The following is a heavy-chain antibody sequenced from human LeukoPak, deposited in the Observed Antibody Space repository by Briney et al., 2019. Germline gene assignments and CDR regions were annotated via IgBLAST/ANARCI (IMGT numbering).Heavy chain of an antibody. D-gene: IGHD3-22*01. J-gene: IGHJ4*02. CDR2: ISSSSSYT. V-gene: IGHV3-11*06. CDR3: ARDPFPDSSGYYPSPGY. CDR1: GFTVSSNY. Sequence: PGGSLRLSCAASGFTVSSNYMSWIRQAPGKGLEWVSYISSSSSYTNYADSVKGRFTISRDNAKNSLYLQMNSLRAEDTAVYYCARDPFPDSSGYYPSPGYWGQGTLVTVSS.